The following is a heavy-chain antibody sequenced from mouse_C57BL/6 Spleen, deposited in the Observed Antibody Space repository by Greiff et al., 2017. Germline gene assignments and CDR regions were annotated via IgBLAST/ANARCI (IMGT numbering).Heavy chain of an antibody. CDR3: ARIYYGNYEGDY. CDR1: GYAFSSSW. V-gene: IGHV1-82*01. Sequence: QVQLQQSGPELVKPGASVKISCKASGYAFSSSWMNWVKQRPGKGLEWIGRIYPGDGDTNYNGKFKGKATLTADKSSSTAYMQLSSLTSEDSAVXFCARIYYGNYEGDYWGQGTTLTVSS. D-gene: IGHD2-1*01. J-gene: IGHJ2*01. CDR2: IYPGDGDT.